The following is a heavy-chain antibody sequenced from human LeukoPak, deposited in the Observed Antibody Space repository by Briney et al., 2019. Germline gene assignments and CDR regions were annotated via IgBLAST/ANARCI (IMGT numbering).Heavy chain of an antibody. V-gene: IGHV3-7*01. CDR3: ARDVGVSAPDAFDI. CDR1: GFTFSSYW. D-gene: IGHD1-26*01. CDR2: IKQDGSEK. Sequence: GGSLRLSCAASGFTFSSYWMSWVRQAPGKGLEWVANIKQDGSEKYYVDSVKGRFTISRDNAKNTLYLQMNSLRAEDTDVYYCARDVGVSAPDAFDIWGQGTMVTVSS. J-gene: IGHJ3*02.